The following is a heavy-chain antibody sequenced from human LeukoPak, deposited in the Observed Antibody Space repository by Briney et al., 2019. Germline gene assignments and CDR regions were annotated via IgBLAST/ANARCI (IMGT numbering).Heavy chain of an antibody. CDR3: ARGDSGSYYRAFDI. CDR2: INPNSGGT. J-gene: IGHJ3*02. CDR1: GYTFTGYY. D-gene: IGHD1-26*01. Sequence: SVKVSCKASGYTFTGYYMHWVRQAPGQGLEWMGWINPNSGGTNYAQKFQGRVTMTRDTSISTAYMELSRLRSDDTAVYYCARGDSGSYYRAFDIWGQGTMVTVSS. V-gene: IGHV1-2*02.